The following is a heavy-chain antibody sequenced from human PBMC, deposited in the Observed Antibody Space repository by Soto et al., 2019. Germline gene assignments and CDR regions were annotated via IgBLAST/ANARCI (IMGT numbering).Heavy chain of an antibody. J-gene: IGHJ6*03. CDR1: SGSISSSNW. CDR2: IYHSGST. V-gene: IGHV4-4*02. Sequence: PSETLSLTCAVSSGSISSSNWWSWVRQPPGKGLEWIGEIYHSGSTNYNPSLKSRVTISVDKSKNQFSLKLSSVTAADTAVYYCARLTIFGVQGYYYMDVWGKGTTVTVSS. D-gene: IGHD3-3*01. CDR3: ARLTIFGVQGYYYMDV.